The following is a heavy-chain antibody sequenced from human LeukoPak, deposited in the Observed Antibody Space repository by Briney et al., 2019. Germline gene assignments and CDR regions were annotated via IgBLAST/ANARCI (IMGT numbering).Heavy chain of an antibody. Sequence: GGSLRLSCTASGFTFANFAMNWVRQAPGKGLEWVSAISGSGGSTYYADSVKGRFTISRDNSKNTLYLQMNSLRAEDTAVYYCATVWGYRLALLLWFGELYYWGQGTLVTVSS. D-gene: IGHD3-10*01. CDR2: ISGSGGST. V-gene: IGHV3-23*01. CDR3: ATVWGYRLALLLWFGELYY. J-gene: IGHJ4*02. CDR1: GFTFANFA.